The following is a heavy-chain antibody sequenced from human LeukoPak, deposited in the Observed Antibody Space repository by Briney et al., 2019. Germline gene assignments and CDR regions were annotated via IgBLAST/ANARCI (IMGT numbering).Heavy chain of an antibody. J-gene: IGHJ4*02. V-gene: IGHV1-18*01. CDR3: ARGWLAESTVVTPYNY. CDR1: GYTFTSYG. Sequence: ASVKVSCKASGYTFTSYGISWVRQAPGQGLEWMGWISAYNGNTNYAQKLQGRVTMTTDTSTSTAYMELRSLRSEDTAVYYCARGWLAESTVVTPYNYWGQGTLVTVSS. CDR2: ISAYNGNT. D-gene: IGHD4-23*01.